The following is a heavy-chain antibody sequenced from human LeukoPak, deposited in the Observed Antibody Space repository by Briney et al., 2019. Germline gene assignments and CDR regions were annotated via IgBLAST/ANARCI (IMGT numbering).Heavy chain of an antibody. CDR1: GGSISSGDYY. J-gene: IGHJ3*02. CDR3: ARGDYGDYPGAFDI. Sequence: PSETLSLTCTVSGGSISSGDYYWSWIRQPPGKGLEWIGCIYYSGSTYYNPSLKSRVTISVDTSKNQFSLKLSSVTAADTAVYYCARGDYGDYPGAFDIWGQGTMVTVSS. V-gene: IGHV4-30-4*08. D-gene: IGHD4-17*01. CDR2: IYYSGST.